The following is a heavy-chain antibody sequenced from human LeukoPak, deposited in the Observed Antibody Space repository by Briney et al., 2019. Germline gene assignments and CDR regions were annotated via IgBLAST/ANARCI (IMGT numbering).Heavy chain of an antibody. J-gene: IGHJ4*02. Sequence: PSETLSLTCTVSGGSIRSYYWSWIPQPPGKGLEWIGYIYYSGSTNYNPSLKSRVSISVDTSKNQFSLKLSSVTAADTAVYYCARDSPDGNSGFDYWGQGTLVTVSS. CDR2: IYYSGST. CDR3: ARDSPDGNSGFDY. CDR1: GGSIRSYY. D-gene: IGHD4-23*01. V-gene: IGHV4-59*01.